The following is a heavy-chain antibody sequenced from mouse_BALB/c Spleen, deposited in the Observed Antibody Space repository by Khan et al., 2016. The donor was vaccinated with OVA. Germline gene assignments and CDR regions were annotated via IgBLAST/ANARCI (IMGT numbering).Heavy chain of an antibody. Sequence: EVQRQESGPGLVKPSQSLSLTCTVTGYSITSGYGWNWIRQFPGNKLEWMGYISYSGSTNYNPSLKSRISITRDTSKNQFFLQLNSVTTEETATYNCAGTARIKYWGQGTTLTVSS. CDR2: ISYSGST. CDR1: GYSITSGYG. V-gene: IGHV3-2*02. J-gene: IGHJ2*01. D-gene: IGHD1-2*01. CDR3: AGTARIKY.